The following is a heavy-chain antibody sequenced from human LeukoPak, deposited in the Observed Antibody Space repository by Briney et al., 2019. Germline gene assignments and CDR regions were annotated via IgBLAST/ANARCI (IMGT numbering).Heavy chain of an antibody. CDR1: GFSFSSYE. D-gene: IGHD3-9*01. V-gene: IGHV3-48*03. CDR2: ISSDGRVE. Sequence: PGGSLRLSCAASGFSFSSYEMNWVRQAPGKGLEWVSHISSDGRVETYVDSVRGRFTMSRHNAKNFLFLQMSGLRAEDTAVYYCARDTLNGPFVISLDYWGQGALVTVSS. CDR3: ARDTLNGPFVISLDY. J-gene: IGHJ4*02.